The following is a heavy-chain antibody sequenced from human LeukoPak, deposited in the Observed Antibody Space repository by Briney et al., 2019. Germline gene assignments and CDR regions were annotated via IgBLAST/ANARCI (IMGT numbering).Heavy chain of an antibody. CDR2: INPRDGGT. V-gene: IGHV1-46*01. J-gene: IGHJ4*02. D-gene: IGHD3-10*01. Sequence: GASVKVSCKASGYSITSYYMHWVRQAPGQGLDWVGVINPRDGGTTYAQKFQGRVTITADKSTSTAYMELSSLRSEDTAVYYCARGNTMVEEFDYWGQGTLVTVSS. CDR1: GYSITSYY. CDR3: ARGNTMVEEFDY.